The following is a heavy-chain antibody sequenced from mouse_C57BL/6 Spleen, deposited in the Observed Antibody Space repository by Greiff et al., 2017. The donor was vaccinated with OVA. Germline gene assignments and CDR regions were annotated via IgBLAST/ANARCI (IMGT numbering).Heavy chain of an antibody. CDR1: GYTFTDYE. CDR3: TRSYGNYGGFFDY. Sequence: VKLMESGAELVRPGASVTLSCKASGYTFTDYEMHWVKQTPVHGLEWIGAIDPETGGTAYNQKFKGKAILTADKSSSTAYMELRSLTSEDSAVYYCTRSYGNYGGFFDYWGQGTTLTVSS. V-gene: IGHV1-15*01. CDR2: IDPETGGT. D-gene: IGHD2-1*01. J-gene: IGHJ2*01.